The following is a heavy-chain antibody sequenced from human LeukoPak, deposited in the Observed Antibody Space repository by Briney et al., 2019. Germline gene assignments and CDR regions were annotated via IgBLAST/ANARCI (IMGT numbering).Heavy chain of an antibody. CDR2: IRYDGSNK. CDR1: GFTFSSYG. CDR3: ARTTESYDRSGYWVYYFDY. D-gene: IGHD3-22*01. V-gene: IGHV3-30*02. J-gene: IGHJ4*02. Sequence: QPGGSLRLSCAASGFTFSSYGMHWVRQAPGKGLEWVAFIRYDGSNKYYADSVKGRFTISRDNSKNTLYLQMNSLRAEDTAVYYCARTTESYDRSGYWVYYFDYWGQGTLVTVSS.